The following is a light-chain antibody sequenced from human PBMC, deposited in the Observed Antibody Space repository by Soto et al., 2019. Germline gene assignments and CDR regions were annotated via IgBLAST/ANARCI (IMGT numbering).Light chain of an antibody. V-gene: IGLV2-14*01. J-gene: IGLJ2*01. Sequence: QSALTQPASLSGSPGQSITISCTGTSSDVGYYNYVSWYQQHPGKAPKVIIYEVSNRPSGVSYRFSGSKSGNTASLTISGLQAEVEADYYCSSYISVSSPVVFGGGTKLTVL. CDR2: EVS. CDR1: SSDVGYYNY. CDR3: SSYISVSSPVV.